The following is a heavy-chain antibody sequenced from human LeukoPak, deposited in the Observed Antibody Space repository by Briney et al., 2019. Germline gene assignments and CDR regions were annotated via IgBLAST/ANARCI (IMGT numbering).Heavy chain of an antibody. D-gene: IGHD1-1*01. J-gene: IGHJ4*02. CDR2: IAGGDEST. Sequence: GGSLRLSCAISGFIFNTNGMNWVRQSPGKGLEWLATIAGGDESTYYADSVKGRFAISRDNSKNTVFLRMNSLRVEDTAVYYCAGGVYWSLDYWGQGTPVTVSS. CDR3: AGGVYWSLDY. V-gene: IGHV3-23*01. CDR1: GFIFNTNG.